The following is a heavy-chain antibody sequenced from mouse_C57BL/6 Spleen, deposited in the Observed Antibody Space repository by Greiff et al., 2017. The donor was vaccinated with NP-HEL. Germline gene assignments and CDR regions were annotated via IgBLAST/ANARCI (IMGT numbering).Heavy chain of an antibody. V-gene: IGHV1-26*01. CDR1: GYTFTDYY. CDR3: ARRGYDYDSYWYFDV. J-gene: IGHJ1*03. D-gene: IGHD2-4*01. CDR2: INPNNGGT. Sequence: EVQLQQSGPELVKPGASVKISCKASGYTFTDYYMNWVKQSHGKSLEWIGDINPNNGGTSYNQKFKGKATLTVDKSSSTAYMELRSLTSEDSAVYYCARRGYDYDSYWYFDVWGTGTTVTVSS.